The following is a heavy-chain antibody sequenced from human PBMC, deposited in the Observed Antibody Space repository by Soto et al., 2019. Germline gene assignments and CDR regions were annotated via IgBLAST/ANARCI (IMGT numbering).Heavy chain of an antibody. CDR1: GTSISSYY. Sequence: ETLSLTCTVSGTSISSYYWSWIRQPPGKGLEWIANIHYSGTTNYNPSLASRVTLSVDTSKNQFSLKMTSVTAADRAMYFCARYNSSAIDFWGRGNLVTVS. V-gene: IGHV4-59*01. CDR3: ARYNSSAIDF. CDR2: IHYSGTT. D-gene: IGHD3-3*01. J-gene: IGHJ4*02.